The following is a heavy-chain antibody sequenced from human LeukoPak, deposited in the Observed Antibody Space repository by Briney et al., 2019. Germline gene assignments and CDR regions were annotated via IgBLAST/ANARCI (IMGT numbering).Heavy chain of an antibody. D-gene: IGHD5-12*01. CDR1: GFTFSSCS. Sequence: GGSLRLSCAASGFTFSSCSMNWVRQAPGKGLEWVSSISSSSSYIYYADSVKGRFTISRDNAKNSLYLQMNSLRAEDTAVYYCARDVDIVATIVADYWGQGTLVTVSS. CDR2: ISSSSSYI. J-gene: IGHJ4*02. CDR3: ARDVDIVATIVADY. V-gene: IGHV3-21*01.